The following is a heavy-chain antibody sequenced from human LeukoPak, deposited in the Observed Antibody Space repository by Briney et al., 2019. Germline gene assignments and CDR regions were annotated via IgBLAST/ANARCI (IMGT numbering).Heavy chain of an antibody. CDR2: IYYSGST. D-gene: IGHD3-10*01. CDR3: ARDTAYYGSGSLYNWFDP. CDR1: GGSISSYY. Sequence: SETLSLTCTVSGGSISSYYWSWIRQPPGKGLEWIGYIYYSGSTNYNPSLKRRVTISVDTSKNQFSLKLSSVTAADTAVYYCARDTAYYGSGSLYNWFDPWGQGTLVTVSS. J-gene: IGHJ5*02. V-gene: IGHV4-59*01.